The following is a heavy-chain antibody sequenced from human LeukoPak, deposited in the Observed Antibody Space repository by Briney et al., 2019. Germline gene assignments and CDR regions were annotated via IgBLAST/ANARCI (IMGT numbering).Heavy chain of an antibody. D-gene: IGHD3-9*01. CDR3: ARDTPDYDILTGYYINYFDY. J-gene: IGHJ4*02. Sequence: PGGPLRLSCAASGFTFSSYEMNWVRQAPGKGLEWVSYISSSGSTIYYADSVKGRFTISRDNAKNSLYLQMNSLRAEDTAVYYCARDTPDYDILTGYYINYFDYWGQGTLVTVPS. CDR2: ISSSGSTI. CDR1: GFTFSSYE. V-gene: IGHV3-48*03.